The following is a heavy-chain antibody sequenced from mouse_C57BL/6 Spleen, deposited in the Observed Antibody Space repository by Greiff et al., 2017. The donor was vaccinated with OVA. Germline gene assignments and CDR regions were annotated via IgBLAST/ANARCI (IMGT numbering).Heavy chain of an antibody. J-gene: IGHJ1*03. Sequence: QVQLKESGAELVRPGASVTLSCKASGYTFTDYEMHWVKQTPVHGLEWIGAIDPETGGTAYNQKFKGKAILTADKSSSTAYMELRSLTSEDSAVYYCTRRGGRRYFDVWGTGTTVTVSS. V-gene: IGHV1-15*01. CDR1: GYTFTDYE. D-gene: IGHD2-12*01. CDR2: IDPETGGT. CDR3: TRRGGRRYFDV.